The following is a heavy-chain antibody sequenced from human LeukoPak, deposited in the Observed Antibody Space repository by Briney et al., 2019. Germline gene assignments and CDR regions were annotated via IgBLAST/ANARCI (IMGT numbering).Heavy chain of an antibody. V-gene: IGHV3-49*04. J-gene: IGHJ4*02. CDR1: GFTFGDYA. D-gene: IGHD3-3*01. Sequence: PGGSLRLSCTASGFTFGDYAMSWVRQAPGKGLEWVGFIRSKAYGGTTEYAASVKGRFTISRDDSKSIAYLQMNSLKTEDTAVYYCTRGVQGDFCGGYYGGYFFDYWGQGTLVTVSS. CDR3: TRGVQGDFCGGYYGGYFFDY. CDR2: IRSKAYGGTT.